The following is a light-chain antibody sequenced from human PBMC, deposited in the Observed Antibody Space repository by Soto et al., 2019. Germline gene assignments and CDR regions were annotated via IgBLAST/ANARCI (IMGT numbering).Light chain of an antibody. Sequence: DIQMTQSPSTLSASVRDRVTITCRASQTISTLLAWYQQRPGKAPNLLIYKASSLESGVPSRFSGSGSGTEFTLTISSLQPDDFATYFCQQYSTYPWTFGQGTQVEVK. V-gene: IGKV1-5*03. CDR2: KAS. CDR1: QTISTL. CDR3: QQYSTYPWT. J-gene: IGKJ1*01.